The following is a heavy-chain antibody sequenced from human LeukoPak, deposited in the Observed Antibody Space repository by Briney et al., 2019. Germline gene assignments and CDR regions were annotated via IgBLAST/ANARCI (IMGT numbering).Heavy chain of an antibody. CDR1: RFTFSNAW. V-gene: IGHV3-15*01. D-gene: IGHD3-10*01. CDR2: IKTKTDGGTT. J-gene: IGHJ4*02. Sequence: GGSLRLSCAASRFTFSNAWMSWVRQAPGKGLEWVGQIKTKTDGGTTESAATVKGRFTISRDDSKNTLYLQMNSLKIEDTAMYYCTTLYGSGNYYWGQGTLVTVSS. CDR3: TTLYGSGNYY.